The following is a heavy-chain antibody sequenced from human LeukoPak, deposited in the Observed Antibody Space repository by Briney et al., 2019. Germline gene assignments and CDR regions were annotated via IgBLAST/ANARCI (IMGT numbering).Heavy chain of an antibody. D-gene: IGHD2-2*02. Sequence: GGSLRLSCAASGFTFSSYWMSWVRQAPGKGLEWVANIKQDGSEKYYVDSVKGRFTISRDNAKNSLYLQMNSLRAEDTAVYYCARETLYCSSTSRYKYYYYYGMDVWGQGTTVTVSS. V-gene: IGHV3-7*01. J-gene: IGHJ6*02. CDR2: IKQDGSEK. CDR3: ARETLYCSSTSRYKYYYYYGMDV. CDR1: GFTFSSYW.